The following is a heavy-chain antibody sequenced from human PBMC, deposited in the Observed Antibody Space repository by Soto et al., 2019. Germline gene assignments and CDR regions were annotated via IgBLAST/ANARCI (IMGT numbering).Heavy chain of an antibody. CDR2: INHSGST. D-gene: IGHD3-3*01. CDR3: ARARKGSGSDYYYHYGMDV. CDR1: GGSISSGDYY. V-gene: IGHV4-39*07. J-gene: IGHJ6*04. Sequence: PSETLSLTCTVSGGSISSGDYYWSWIRQPPGKGLEWIGEINHSGSTNYNPSLKSRVTISVHTSKNQLSLKLSSVTAADTAVYYCARARKGSGSDYYYHYGMDVWGKGTTVTVSS.